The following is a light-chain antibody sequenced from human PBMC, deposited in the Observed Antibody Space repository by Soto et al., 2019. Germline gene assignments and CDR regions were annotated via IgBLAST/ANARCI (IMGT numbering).Light chain of an antibody. CDR1: SSDVGGYNY. J-gene: IGLJ3*02. V-gene: IGLV2-11*01. CDR2: DVS. CDR3: CSYAGSSLWV. Sequence: QSVLTQPRSVSGSPGQSVTISCTGTSSDVGGYNYVSWYQQHPGKAPKLMIYDVSKWPSGVRDRFSGSKSGNTASLTISGLQAEDEADYYCCSYAGSSLWVFGGGTKVTVL.